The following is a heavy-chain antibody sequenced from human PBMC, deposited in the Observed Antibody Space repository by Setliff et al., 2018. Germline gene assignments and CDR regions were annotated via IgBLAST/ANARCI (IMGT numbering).Heavy chain of an antibody. Sequence: GGSLRLSCAASGFSISDHYMDWVRQAPGKGLEWVAVISYDGSNKYYADSVKGRFTISRDNSKNTLYLQMGSLSPEDMAVYYCARRGPSGSYDYWGQGTLVTVSS. CDR1: GFSISDHY. CDR2: ISYDGSNK. D-gene: IGHD1-26*01. V-gene: IGHV3-30*14. J-gene: IGHJ4*02. CDR3: ARRGPSGSYDY.